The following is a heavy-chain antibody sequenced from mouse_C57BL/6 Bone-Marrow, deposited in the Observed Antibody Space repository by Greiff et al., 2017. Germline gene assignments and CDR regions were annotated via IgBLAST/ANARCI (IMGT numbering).Heavy chain of an antibody. D-gene: IGHD2-2*01. CDR3: ARGGYDAWFAY. V-gene: IGHV1-82*01. Sequence: VKLMESGPELVTPWASVTISCKASGYAFSSSWMNWVKQRPGKGLEWIGRIYPGDGDTNYNGKFKGKATLTADKSSSTAYMQLSSLTSDDSAVYFCARGGYDAWFAYWGQGTLVTVSA. J-gene: IGHJ3*01. CDR2: IYPGDGDT. CDR1: GYAFSSSW.